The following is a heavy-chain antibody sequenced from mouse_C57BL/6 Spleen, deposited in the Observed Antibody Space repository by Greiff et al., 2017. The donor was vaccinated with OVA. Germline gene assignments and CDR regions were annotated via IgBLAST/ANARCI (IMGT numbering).Heavy chain of an antibody. CDR2: IRSKSSNYAT. D-gene: IGHD1-1*01. CDR1: GFTFNTYA. J-gene: IGHJ2*01. CDR3: VRERDYGSSPHYFDY. V-gene: IGHV10-3*01. Sequence: EVMLVESGGGLVQPKGSLKLSCAASGFTFNTYAMHWVRQAPGTGLEWVARIRSKSSNYATYYADSVKDRFTISRDDSQSMLYRQMNNLKTDDTSMYYCVRERDYGSSPHYFDYWGQGTTLTVSS.